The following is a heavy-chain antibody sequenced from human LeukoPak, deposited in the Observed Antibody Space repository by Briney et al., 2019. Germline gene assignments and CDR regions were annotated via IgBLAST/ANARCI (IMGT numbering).Heavy chain of an antibody. V-gene: IGHV4-34*01. J-gene: IGHJ5*02. Sequence: SETLSLTCAVYGGSFSGYYWSWIRQPPGKGLEWIGEINHSGSTNYNPSLRSRVTISVDTSKDQFSLKLSSVTAADTAVYYCATVWFGELLVSSWGQGTLVTVSS. CDR3: ATVWFGELLVSS. D-gene: IGHD3-10*01. CDR2: INHSGST. CDR1: GGSFSGYY.